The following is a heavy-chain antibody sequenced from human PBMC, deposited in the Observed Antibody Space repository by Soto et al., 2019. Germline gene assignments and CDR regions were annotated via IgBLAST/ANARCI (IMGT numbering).Heavy chain of an antibody. V-gene: IGHV1-24*01. D-gene: IGHD2-8*01. J-gene: IGHJ5*02. CDR2: FDPEDGET. Sequence: GASVKVSCKVSGYTLTELSMHWVRQAPGKGLEWMGGFDPEDGETIYAQKFQGRVTMTEDTSTDTAYMELSSLRSGDTAVYYCATVRHYCTNGVCYGDHNWFDPWGQGTLVTVSS. CDR1: GYTLTELS. CDR3: ATVRHYCTNGVCYGDHNWFDP.